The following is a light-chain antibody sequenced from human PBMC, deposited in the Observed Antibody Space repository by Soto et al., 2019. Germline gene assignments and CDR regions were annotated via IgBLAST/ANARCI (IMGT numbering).Light chain of an antibody. V-gene: IGLV2-14*03. CDR2: DVA. J-gene: IGLJ1*01. CDR3: SSYTTSSTRV. CDR1: SSDVGGSNF. Sequence: SALTQPASVSDSPGQSITISCTGTSSDVGGSNFVSWYQQHPGKPPKLIIYDVANRPSGVSNRFSGSKSGSTASLIISRLQTEDEADYYCSSYTTSSTRVFGTGTKVTV.